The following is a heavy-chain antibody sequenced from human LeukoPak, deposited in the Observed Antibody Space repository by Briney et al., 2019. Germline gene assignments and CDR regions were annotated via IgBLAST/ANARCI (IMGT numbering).Heavy chain of an antibody. CDR3: AKVRGYCSSTSCYYFDY. CDR2: ISGSGGST. J-gene: IGHJ4*02. CDR1: GFTFSSYA. D-gene: IGHD2-2*01. V-gene: IGHV3-23*01. Sequence: GGSLRLSCAASGFTFSSYAMSWVRQAPGKGLEWVSAISGSGGSTYYADSVKGRFTISRDNSKNTLYLQMNSLRAEGTAVYYCAKVRGYCSSTSCYYFDYWGQGTLVTLSS.